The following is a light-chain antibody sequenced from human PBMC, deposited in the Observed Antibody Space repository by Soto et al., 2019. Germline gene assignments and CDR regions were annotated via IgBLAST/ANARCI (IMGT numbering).Light chain of an antibody. CDR3: CSYTSSSAYV. CDR2: EST. Sequence: QSALTQPASVSGSPGQSITFSCTGTSSDVGTYNLVSWYQQRPGKAPKLMIFESTKRPSGVSNRFSGSKSGNTASLTISGLQAEDEADYYCCSYTSSSAYVFGTGTKV. J-gene: IGLJ1*01. V-gene: IGLV2-14*02. CDR1: SSDVGTYNL.